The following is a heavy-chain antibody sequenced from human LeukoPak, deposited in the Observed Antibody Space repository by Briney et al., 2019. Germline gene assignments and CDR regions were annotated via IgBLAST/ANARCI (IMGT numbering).Heavy chain of an antibody. V-gene: IGHV3-23*01. Sequence: GGSLRLSCAVSGFTFRSYAMIWDRQAPGKGLEWVSLISGSGDNTLYADSVKGRFTISRDNSKNTLYLQMNSLRAEDTAVYYCAKGRSGWNFDYWGQGTLVTVSS. CDR3: AKGRSGWNFDY. D-gene: IGHD6-19*01. J-gene: IGHJ4*02. CDR1: GFTFRSYA. CDR2: ISGSGDNT.